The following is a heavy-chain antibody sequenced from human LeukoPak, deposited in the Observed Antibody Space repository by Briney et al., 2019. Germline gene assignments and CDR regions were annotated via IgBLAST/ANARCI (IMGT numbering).Heavy chain of an antibody. V-gene: IGHV4-39*07. CDR2: IFYSGTT. CDR1: GGSISRSSYY. J-gene: IGHJ4*02. CDR3: AREARGIVGFDY. Sequence: SETLSLTCSVSGGSISRSSYYWGWIRQPPGKGLEWIGNIFYSGTTHYNPSLKSRVTISVDTSKNQFSLKLSSVTAADTAVYYCAREARGIVGFDYWGQGTLVTVSS. D-gene: IGHD3-16*01.